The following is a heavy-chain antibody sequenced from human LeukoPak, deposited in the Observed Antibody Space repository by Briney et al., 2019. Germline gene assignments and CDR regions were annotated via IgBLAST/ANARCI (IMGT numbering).Heavy chain of an antibody. V-gene: IGHV4-39*01. D-gene: IGHD5-18*01. Sequence: SETLSLTCTVSGGSISSGSYHWGWIRQPPGKGLEWIGSIYYSGSTYYNPSLKSRVTISVDTSKNQFSLKLSSVAAADTAVYYCARPYGYSYGFDYWGQGTLVTVSS. CDR3: ARPYGYSYGFDY. CDR1: GGSISSGSYH. J-gene: IGHJ4*02. CDR2: IYYSGST.